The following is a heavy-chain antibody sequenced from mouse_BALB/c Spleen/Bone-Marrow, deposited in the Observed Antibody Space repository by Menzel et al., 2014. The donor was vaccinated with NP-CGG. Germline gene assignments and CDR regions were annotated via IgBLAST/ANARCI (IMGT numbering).Heavy chain of an antibody. CDR2: INPYNGGT. CDR1: GYSFTGYT. Sequence: EVQVVESGPELVKPGASMKISCKASGYSFTGYTMNWVKQSHGKNLEWIGLINPYNGGTSHNQKFKGKATLTVDKTSSTAYMELLSLTSEDSAVYYCARFGADGYPRFAYWGQGTLVTVSA. D-gene: IGHD2-3*01. J-gene: IGHJ3*01. CDR3: ARFGADGYPRFAY. V-gene: IGHV1-18*01.